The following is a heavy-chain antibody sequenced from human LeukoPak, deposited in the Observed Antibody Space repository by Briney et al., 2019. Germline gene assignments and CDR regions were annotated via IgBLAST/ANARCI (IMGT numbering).Heavy chain of an antibody. CDR2: IYYSGSI. Sequence: SETLSLTCTVSGGSISSSTYYWGWIRQPPGKGLEWIGNIYYSGSINYNPSLKSRVTISVDTSKNQFSLKLSSVTAADTAVYYCARGTMTTVTYYFDYWGQGTLVTVSS. V-gene: IGHV4-39*07. D-gene: IGHD4-17*01. CDR1: GGSISSSTYY. CDR3: ARGTMTTVTYYFDY. J-gene: IGHJ4*02.